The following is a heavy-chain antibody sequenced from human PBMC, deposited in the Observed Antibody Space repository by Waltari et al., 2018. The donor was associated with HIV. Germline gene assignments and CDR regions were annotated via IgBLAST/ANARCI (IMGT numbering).Heavy chain of an antibody. V-gene: IGHV4-39*01. CDR1: GGSIPSNDFY. Sequence: QLHLQESGPGLVKPSETLALTCTVSGGSIPSNDFYWAWIRQPPGKGLEWIGLMYNSGTTDYNPSLKSRVSMSRDTSKNRFSLRLHSVTAADTAIYYCARRGDGFNQHARLDHWGPGTLVTVSS. CDR2: MYNSGTT. D-gene: IGHD2-2*01. J-gene: IGHJ4*02. CDR3: ARRGDGFNQHARLDH.